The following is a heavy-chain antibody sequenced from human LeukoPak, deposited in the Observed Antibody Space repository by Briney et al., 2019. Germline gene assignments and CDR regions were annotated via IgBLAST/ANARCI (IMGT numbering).Heavy chain of an antibody. CDR1: GFTFSSYA. CDR3: ARVGISGYSYGAFDY. Sequence: PGGSLRLSCAASGFTFSSYAMSWVRQAPGKGLEWVSAISGSGGSTYYADSVKGRFTISRDNSKNMLYLQMNSLRAEDTAVYYCARVGISGYSYGAFDYWGQGTLVTVSS. CDR2: ISGSGGST. J-gene: IGHJ4*02. V-gene: IGHV3-23*01. D-gene: IGHD5-18*01.